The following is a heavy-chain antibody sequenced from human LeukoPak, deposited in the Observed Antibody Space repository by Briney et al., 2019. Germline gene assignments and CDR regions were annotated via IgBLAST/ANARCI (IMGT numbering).Heavy chain of an antibody. CDR1: GGTLSSYA. CDR3: ASASVDGYIPKNTYFDY. CDR2: IIPIFGTA. Sequence: ASVKVSCKASGGTLSSYAISWVRQAPGQGLEWMGGIIPIFGTANYAQKFQGRVTITTDESTSTDYMKLSSLRSEDTAVYYCASASVDGYIPKNTYFDYWGQGTLVTVSS. D-gene: IGHD5-24*01. V-gene: IGHV1-69*05. J-gene: IGHJ4*02.